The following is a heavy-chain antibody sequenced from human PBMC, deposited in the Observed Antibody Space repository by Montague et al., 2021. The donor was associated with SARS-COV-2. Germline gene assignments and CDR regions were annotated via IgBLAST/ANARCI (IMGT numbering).Heavy chain of an antibody. V-gene: IGHV4-39*01. J-gene: IGHJ4*02. CDR1: IRCSTCC. D-gene: IGHD3-10*01. CDR3: ARHSGGSEVSGLDY. Sequence: SETLSLTCTVSIRCSTCCCPWRLQPPRAGLQWIGSSYLGGKAFYNSSLKSRVTMSIDTSDNRFSLNLNSVTAADTAVYYCARHSGGSEVSGLDYWGQGTLVTVSS. CDR2: SYLGGKA.